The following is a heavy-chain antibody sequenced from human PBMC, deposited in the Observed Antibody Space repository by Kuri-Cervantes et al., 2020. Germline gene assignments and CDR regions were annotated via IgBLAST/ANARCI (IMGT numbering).Heavy chain of an antibody. V-gene: IGHV1-2*02. J-gene: IGHJ4*02. Sequence: ASVKVSCKASGYTFTGYYMHWVRQAPGQGLEWMGWINPNSGGTNYAQKFQGRVTMTRYTSISTAYMELSRLRSDDTAVYYCARAPPVGATRVDYWGQGTLVTVSS. CDR2: INPNSGGT. CDR1: GYTFTGYY. D-gene: IGHD1-26*01. CDR3: ARAPPVGATRVDY.